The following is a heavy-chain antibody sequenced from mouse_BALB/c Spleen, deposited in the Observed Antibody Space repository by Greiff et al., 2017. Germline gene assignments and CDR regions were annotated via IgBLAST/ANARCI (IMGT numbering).Heavy chain of an antibody. CDR1: GFTFSSYA. Sequence: EVKVEESGGGLVKPGGSLKLSCAASGFTFSSYAMSWVRQTPEKRLEWVASISSGGSTYYPDSVKGRFTISRDNARNILYLQMSSLRSEDTAMYYCARGNSLLRHFDYWGQGTTLTVSS. CDR2: ISSGGST. CDR3: ARGNSLLRHFDY. V-gene: IGHV5-6-5*01. J-gene: IGHJ2*01. D-gene: IGHD1-2*01.